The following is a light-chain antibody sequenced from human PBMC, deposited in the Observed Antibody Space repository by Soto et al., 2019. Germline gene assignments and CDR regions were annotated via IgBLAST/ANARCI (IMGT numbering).Light chain of an antibody. V-gene: IGLV2-14*01. CDR2: DVS. J-gene: IGLJ1*01. CDR3: SSYTSSSTLV. CDR1: SSDVGGYNY. Sequence: QSVLTQPASVSGSPVQSITISCTGTSSDVGGYNYVSWYQQHPGKAPKLMIYDVSNRPSGVSNRFSGSKSDNTASLTISGLQAEDEADYYCSSYTSSSTLVFGTGTKVTVL.